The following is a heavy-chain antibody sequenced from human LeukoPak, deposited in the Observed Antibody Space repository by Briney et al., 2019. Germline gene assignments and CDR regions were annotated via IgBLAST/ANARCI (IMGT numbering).Heavy chain of an antibody. CDR2: INPDSGGT. Sequence: GSVKVSLKASGYTFTSYYIHWVRQAPGQGLEWMGWINPDSGGTNYAQQFQGRVTMTRDTSISTVYMDLSRLRSDDTAMYYCVREARAGNWFDPWGQGTLVIVSS. V-gene: IGHV1-2*02. CDR1: GYTFTSYY. J-gene: IGHJ5*02. CDR3: VREARAGNWFDP.